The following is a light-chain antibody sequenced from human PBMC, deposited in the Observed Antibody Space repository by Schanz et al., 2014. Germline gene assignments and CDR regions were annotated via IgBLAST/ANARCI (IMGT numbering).Light chain of an antibody. Sequence: QSVLTQPPSASGSPGQSVTISCTGTSSDVGGYNFVSWYQQHPGKAPKLMIYEVSKRPSGVPDRFSGSKSGNTASLTVSGLQAEDEADYYCAAWDDSLNGHWVFGGGTKLTVL. J-gene: IGLJ3*02. CDR2: EVS. V-gene: IGLV2-8*01. CDR3: AAWDDSLNGHWV. CDR1: SSDVGGYNF.